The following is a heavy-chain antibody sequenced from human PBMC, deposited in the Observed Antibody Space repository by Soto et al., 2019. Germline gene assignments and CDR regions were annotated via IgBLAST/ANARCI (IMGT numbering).Heavy chain of an antibody. V-gene: IGHV3-33*01. CDR1: GFTFSSYG. CDR2: IWYDGSNK. J-gene: IGHJ6*02. CDR3: ARQLEPLYYYYYYGTDV. D-gene: IGHD1-1*01. Sequence: GGSLRLSCAASGFTFSSYGMHWVRQAPGKGLEWVAVIWYDGSNKYYADSVKGRFTISRDNSKNTLYLQMNSLRAEDTAVYYCARQLEPLYYYYYYGTDVWGQGTTVTVSS.